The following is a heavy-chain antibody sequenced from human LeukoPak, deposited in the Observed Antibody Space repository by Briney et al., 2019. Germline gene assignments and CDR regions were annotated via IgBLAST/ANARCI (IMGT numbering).Heavy chain of an antibody. D-gene: IGHD3-22*01. Sequence: NPSETLSLTCTVSGGSISSYYWSWIRQPPGKGLEWIGFIYYTGSTNYNPSLKSRVTISVDTSKDQFSLKLSSVTAADTAVYYCARANYNYYDSSGYLTAEYFQHWGQGTLVTVSS. CDR1: GGSISSYY. CDR2: IYYTGST. J-gene: IGHJ1*01. V-gene: IGHV4-59*12. CDR3: ARANYNYYDSSGYLTAEYFQH.